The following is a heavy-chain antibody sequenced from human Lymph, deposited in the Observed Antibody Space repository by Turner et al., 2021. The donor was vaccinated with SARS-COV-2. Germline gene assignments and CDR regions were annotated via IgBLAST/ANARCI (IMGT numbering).Heavy chain of an antibody. V-gene: IGHV3-30*04. CDR1: GFTFSAYA. J-gene: IGHJ6*02. CDR2: ISYDGSNK. Sequence: QVQLVESGGGVVQPGWSLSLSCLACGFTFSAYAIYWVRQAPGKGLEWVAVISYDGSNKYYADAVKGRFTISRDNSKNTLYLQMNSLRAEDTAVYYCARYASGGYFYYGMDVWGQGTTVTVSS. CDR3: ARYASGGYFYYGMDV. D-gene: IGHD3-10*01.